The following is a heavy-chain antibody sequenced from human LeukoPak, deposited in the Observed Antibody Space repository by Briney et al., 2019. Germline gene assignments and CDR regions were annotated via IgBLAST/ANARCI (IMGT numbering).Heavy chain of an antibody. Sequence: ASVKVSCKASRYTFTGYYMHWVRQAPGQGLEWMGWINPNSGGTNYAQKFQGRVTMTRDTSISTAYMELSRLRSDDTAVYYCARVRSAADPGDYWGQGTLVTVSS. V-gene: IGHV1-2*02. CDR3: ARVRSAADPGDY. J-gene: IGHJ4*02. CDR2: INPNSGGT. CDR1: RYTFTGYY. D-gene: IGHD6-13*01.